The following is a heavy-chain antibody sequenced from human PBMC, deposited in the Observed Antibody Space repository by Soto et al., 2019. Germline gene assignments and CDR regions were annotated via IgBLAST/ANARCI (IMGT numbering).Heavy chain of an antibody. Sequence: SETLSLTCTVSGGSISSSDFYWGWLRQTPGKGLEFIGSMYYSGTTYYNPSLKSRVTVSVDTSKNQFTLKLSSVTAADTAVYYCARDSYYYGSGSYYVTNDYNWFDPWGQGTLVTVSS. V-gene: IGHV4-39*06. CDR2: MYYSGTT. CDR1: GGSISSSDFY. D-gene: IGHD3-10*01. CDR3: ARDSYYYGSGSYYVTNDYNWFDP. J-gene: IGHJ5*02.